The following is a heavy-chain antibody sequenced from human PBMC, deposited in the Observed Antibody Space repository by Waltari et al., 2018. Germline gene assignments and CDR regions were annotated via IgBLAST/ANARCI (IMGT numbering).Heavy chain of an antibody. J-gene: IGHJ4*02. CDR3: ATQLYGYSSSWSSY. Sequence: QVQLVQSGAEVKKPGASGKVSCKVSGYTLTELSMHWVRQAPGKGLEWMGGFDPEDGETNYAQNFQGRVTMTEDTSTDTAYMELSSLRSEDTAVYYCATQLYGYSSSWSSYWGQGTLVTVSS. CDR2: FDPEDGET. D-gene: IGHD6-13*01. CDR1: GYTLTELS. V-gene: IGHV1-24*01.